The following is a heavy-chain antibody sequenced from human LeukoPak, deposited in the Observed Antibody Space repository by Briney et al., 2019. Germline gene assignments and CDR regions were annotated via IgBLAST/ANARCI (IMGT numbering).Heavy chain of an antibody. D-gene: IGHD2-15*01. Sequence: PSETLSLTCTVSGGSISSYYWSWIRQPPGKGLEWIGYIYYSGSTNYNPSLKSRVTISVDTSKNQFSLKLSSVTAADTAVYYCARNLGYCSGGSCYNYYYYGMDVWGQGTTVAVSS. J-gene: IGHJ6*02. V-gene: IGHV4-59*01. CDR3: ARNLGYCSGGSCYNYYYYGMDV. CDR1: GGSISSYY. CDR2: IYYSGST.